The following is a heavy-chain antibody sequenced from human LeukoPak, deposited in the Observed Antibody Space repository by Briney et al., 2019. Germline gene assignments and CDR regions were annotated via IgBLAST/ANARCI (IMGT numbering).Heavy chain of an antibody. V-gene: IGHV1-8*03. CDR1: GYTFTSYD. Sequence: EASVKVSCKASGYTFTSYDINWVRQATGQGLEWMGWMNPNSGNTGYAQKFQGRVTITRNTSISTAYMELSSLRSEDTAVHYCASHSSGYSDYYYMDVWGKGTTVTVSS. J-gene: IGHJ6*03. D-gene: IGHD3-22*01. CDR2: MNPNSGNT. CDR3: ASHSSGYSDYYYMDV.